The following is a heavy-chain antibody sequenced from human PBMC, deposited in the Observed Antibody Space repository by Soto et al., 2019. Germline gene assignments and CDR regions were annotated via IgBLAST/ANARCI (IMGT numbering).Heavy chain of an antibody. J-gene: IGHJ1*01. D-gene: IGHD6-13*01. CDR3: VKGPYSSSWYGYFQH. CDR2: ISSNGGST. Sequence: GGSLKLSCSASGFTFSSYAMHWVRQAPGKGLEYVSAISSNGGSTYYADSVKGRFTISRDNSKNTLYLQMSSLRAEDTAVYYCVKGPYSSSWYGYFQHWGQGTLVTVSS. CDR1: GFTFSSYA. V-gene: IGHV3-64D*06.